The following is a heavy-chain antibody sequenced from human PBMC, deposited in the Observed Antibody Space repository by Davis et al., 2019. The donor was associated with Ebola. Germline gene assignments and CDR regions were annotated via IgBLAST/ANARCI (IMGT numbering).Heavy chain of an antibody. J-gene: IGHJ5*02. Sequence: GESLKISCAASGFTFSSYGMHWVRQAPGKGLEWVAVIWYDGSNKYYADSVKGRFTISRDNSKNTLYLQMGSLRAEDMAVYYCARGRGFGEFNNWFDPWGQGTLVTVSS. CDR1: GFTFSSYG. CDR3: ARGRGFGEFNNWFDP. V-gene: IGHV3-33*01. D-gene: IGHD3-10*01. CDR2: IWYDGSNK.